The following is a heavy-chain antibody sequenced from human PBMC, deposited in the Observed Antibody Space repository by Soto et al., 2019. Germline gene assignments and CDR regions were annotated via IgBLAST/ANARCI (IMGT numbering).Heavy chain of an antibody. CDR3: ARDRSTGYSYAADY. D-gene: IGHD5-18*01. CDR1: GYTXSSYG. Sequence: SXKVSCKTSGYTXSSYGISWVRQAPGQGLEWMGWISAYNGNTNYAQKLQGRVTMTTDTSTSTAYMELRSLRSDDTAVYYCARDRSTGYSYAADYWGQGTLVTVS. V-gene: IGHV1-18*01. CDR2: ISAYNGNT. J-gene: IGHJ4*02.